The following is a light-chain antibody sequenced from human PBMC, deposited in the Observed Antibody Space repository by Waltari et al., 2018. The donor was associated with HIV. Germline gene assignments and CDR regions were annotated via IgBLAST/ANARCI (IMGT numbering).Light chain of an antibody. J-gene: IGKJ1*01. V-gene: IGKV1-16*01. CDR1: QHIRNY. CDR3: QQYGHYPPT. Sequence: DVQMTQSPLSLSASVGDRVTITCRASQHIRNYLAWFQQKAGKAPKSLNYDTFTLQNGVPSRFSGSGSGTDFTLTISSLQAEDFGTYYCQQYGHYPPTFGQGTKVEI. CDR2: DTF.